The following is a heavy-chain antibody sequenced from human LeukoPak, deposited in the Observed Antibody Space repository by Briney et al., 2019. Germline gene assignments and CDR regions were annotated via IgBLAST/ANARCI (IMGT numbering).Heavy chain of an antibody. V-gene: IGHV3-7*01. Sequence: GGSLRLSCAVPGVYWMSWVRQAPGKGLEWVANINQDGSVIYYVDSVKGRFTISRGNAKNSLYLQMNSLRAEDTGVYYCATSSGAPGNMWGQGTLVTVSS. J-gene: IGHJ4*02. CDR3: ATSSGAPGNM. CDR1: GVYW. D-gene: IGHD2-8*02. CDR2: INQDGSVI.